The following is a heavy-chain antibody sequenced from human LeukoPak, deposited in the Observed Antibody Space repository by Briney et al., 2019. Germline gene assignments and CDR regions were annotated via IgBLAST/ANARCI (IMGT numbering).Heavy chain of an antibody. CDR2: INHSGST. CDR3: ARGWFRYYDILTGPPVFEY. D-gene: IGHD3-9*01. CDR1: GGSFSGYH. J-gene: IGHJ4*02. Sequence: PSETLSLTCAVYGGSFSGYHWSWIRQPPGKGLEWIGEINHSGSTNYNPSLKSRVTISVDTSKNQFSLKLSSVTAADTAVYYCARGWFRYYDILTGPPVFEYWGQGTLVTVSS. V-gene: IGHV4-34*01.